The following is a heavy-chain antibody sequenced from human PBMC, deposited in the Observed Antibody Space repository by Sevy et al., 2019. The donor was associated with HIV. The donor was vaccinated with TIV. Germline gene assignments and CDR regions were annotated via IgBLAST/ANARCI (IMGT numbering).Heavy chain of an antibody. CDR2: LKSKASSGTL. CDR3: TRWKGDQSICDY. Sequence: GGSLRLSCTASGFTFGDYAMNWVRQAPGKGLEWVAFLKSKASSGTLHHAASVQGRVTISRDDSKNIAYLQMNDLKTEDTAVYYCTRWKGDQSICDYWGQGALVTVSS. CDR1: GFTFGDYA. V-gene: IGHV3-49*04. J-gene: IGHJ4*02. D-gene: IGHD1-1*01.